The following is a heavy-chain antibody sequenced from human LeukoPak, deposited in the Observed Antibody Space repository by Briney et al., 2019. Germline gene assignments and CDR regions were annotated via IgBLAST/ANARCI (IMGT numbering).Heavy chain of an antibody. Sequence: SETLSLTCAVSGGSNSSGGYSWSWIRQPPGKGLEWIGYIYHSGSTYYNPSLKSRVTISVDRSKNQFSLKLSSVTAADTAVYYCARARDYGDPIDYWGQGTLATVSS. J-gene: IGHJ4*02. CDR1: GGSNSSGGYS. D-gene: IGHD4-17*01. V-gene: IGHV4-30-2*01. CDR3: ARARDYGDPIDY. CDR2: IYHSGST.